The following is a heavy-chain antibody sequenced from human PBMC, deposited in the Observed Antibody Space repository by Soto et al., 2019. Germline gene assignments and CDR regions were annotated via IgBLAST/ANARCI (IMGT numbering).Heavy chain of an antibody. J-gene: IGHJ1*01. CDR3: ARLVIAVAGSLYFQH. Sequence: ASVKVSCKASGYTFTGYAMHWVRQAPGQRLEWMGWINAGNGNTKYSQKFQGRVTITRDTSASTAYMELSSLRSEDTAVYYCARLVIAVAGSLYFQHWGQGTLVTVSS. V-gene: IGHV1-3*01. CDR2: INAGNGNT. CDR1: GYTFTGYA. D-gene: IGHD6-19*01.